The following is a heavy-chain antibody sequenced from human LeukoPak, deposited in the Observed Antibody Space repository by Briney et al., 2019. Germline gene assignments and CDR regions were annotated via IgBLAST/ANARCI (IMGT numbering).Heavy chain of an antibody. CDR2: IYYSGST. J-gene: IGHJ4*02. Sequence: SETLSLTCTVSGGSISSSSYYWGWIRQPPGKGLEWIGSIYYSGSTYYNPSLKSRVTISVDTSKNQFSLKLSSVTAADTAVYYCARHGGEYYDILTGYFNAKEFDYWGQGTLVTVSS. D-gene: IGHD3-9*01. CDR1: GGSISSSSYY. CDR3: ARHGGEYYDILTGYFNAKEFDY. V-gene: IGHV4-39*01.